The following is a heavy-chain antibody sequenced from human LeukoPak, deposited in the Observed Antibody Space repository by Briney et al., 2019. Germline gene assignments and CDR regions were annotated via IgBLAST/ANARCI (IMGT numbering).Heavy chain of an antibody. Sequence: GGSLRLSCIASGFTFSDYTVNWVRQAPGKGLEWVSSISTSSRYIYYEDSVRGRFTISRDNTQSSLFLQMDSLTVEDTAVCYCMSGGSRSSRPFYWGQGTLVTVSS. CDR1: GFTFSDYT. V-gene: IGHV3-21*01. CDR3: MSGGSRSSRPFY. D-gene: IGHD6-19*01. J-gene: IGHJ4*02. CDR2: ISTSSRYI.